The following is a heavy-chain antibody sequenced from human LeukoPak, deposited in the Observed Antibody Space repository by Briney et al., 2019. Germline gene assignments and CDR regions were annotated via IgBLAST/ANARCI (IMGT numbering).Heavy chain of an antibody. V-gene: IGHV3-7*03. CDR3: AKDAQSIGSYFDS. Sequence: HPGGSLRLSCAASGFTFNSYWIRSVRQAPNKGLEWGANVQQEGSEKYYVDSVKGRFTISRDNAKNSVYLQMNNLRVDDTAIYYCAKDAQSIGSYFDSWGQGTLVTVSA. CDR2: VQQEGSEK. J-gene: IGHJ4*02. D-gene: IGHD6-19*01. CDR1: GFTFNSYW.